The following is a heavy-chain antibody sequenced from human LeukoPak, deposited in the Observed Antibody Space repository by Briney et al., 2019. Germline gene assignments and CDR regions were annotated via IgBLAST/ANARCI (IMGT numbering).Heavy chain of an antibody. CDR2: IRDSGEA. J-gene: IGHJ5*02. CDR3: ARDRAANQDWVEFDP. D-gene: IGHD3/OR15-3a*01. Sequence: QPGGSLRLSCAVSGFRVSDYYMSRVRQAPGKGLEWVGLIRDSGEAFYADFARGRFAISRDESENTLYLQMNSLRVEDTAVYFCARDRAANQDWVEFDPWGQGTPVIVSS. CDR1: GFRVSDYY. V-gene: IGHV3-66*03.